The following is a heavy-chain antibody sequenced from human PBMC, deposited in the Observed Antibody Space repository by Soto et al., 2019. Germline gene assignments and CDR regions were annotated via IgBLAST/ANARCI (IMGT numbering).Heavy chain of an antibody. J-gene: IGHJ6*02. D-gene: IGHD3-22*01. CDR2: ISGSGGST. Sequence: GGSLRLSCAASGFTFSSYAMSWVRQAPGKGLEWGSAISGSGGSTYYADSVKGRFTISRDNSKNTLYLQMNSLRAEDTAVYYCAKDYYDSSGYYYSYYYYGMDVWGQGTPVTVSS. CDR3: AKDYYDSSGYYYSYYYYGMDV. V-gene: IGHV3-23*01. CDR1: GFTFSSYA.